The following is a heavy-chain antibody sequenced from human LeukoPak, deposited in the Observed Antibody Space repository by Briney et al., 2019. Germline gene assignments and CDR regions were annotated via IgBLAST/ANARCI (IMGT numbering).Heavy chain of an antibody. CDR2: INSNGGYT. D-gene: IGHD6-19*01. CDR3: ARDQSQWLEGPIDY. J-gene: IGHJ4*02. Sequence: GGTLRLSCAASGFTFSSYAMHWVRQAPGKGLEYVSAINSNGGYTYYANSVKGRFTISRDNSKNTLYLQMGGLRVEDLAVYYCARDQSQWLEGPIDYWGQGTLVTVSS. V-gene: IGHV3-64*01. CDR1: GFTFSSYA.